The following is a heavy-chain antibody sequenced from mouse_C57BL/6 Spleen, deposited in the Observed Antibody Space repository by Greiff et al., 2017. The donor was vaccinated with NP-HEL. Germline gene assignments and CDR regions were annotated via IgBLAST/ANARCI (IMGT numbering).Heavy chain of an antibody. CDR3: TYYYGSPFYAMDY. CDR1: GFNIKDYY. CDR2: IDPEDGDT. J-gene: IGHJ4*01. V-gene: IGHV14-1*01. Sequence: VQLQQSGAELVRPGASVKLSCTASGFNIKDYYMHWVKQRPEQGLEWIGRIDPEDGDTEYAPKFQGKATMTADTSSNTAYLQLSSLTSEDTAVYYCTYYYGSPFYAMDYWGQGTSVTVSS. D-gene: IGHD1-1*01.